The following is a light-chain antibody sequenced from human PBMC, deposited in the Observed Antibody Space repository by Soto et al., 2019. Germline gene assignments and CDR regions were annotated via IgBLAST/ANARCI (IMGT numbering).Light chain of an antibody. J-gene: IGKJ4*01. CDR2: GAS. V-gene: IGKV3-15*01. CDR1: QGIGDT. Sequence: EVVMTPSPATLSVSPGEGVTLSFRASQGIGDTLAWYQQKPGQAPRLLMYGASARDTGIPARFSGSGSGTEFTLTISSLQSEDFAVYYCQHYDKWPLTFGGGTKVDIK. CDR3: QHYDKWPLT.